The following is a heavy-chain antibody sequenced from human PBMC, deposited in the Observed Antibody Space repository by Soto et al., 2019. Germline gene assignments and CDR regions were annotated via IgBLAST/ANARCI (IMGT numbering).Heavy chain of an antibody. CDR2: IIPIFGTA. D-gene: IGHD3-22*01. Sequence: GXSVKVACKASGCPFSSYAIIWVRQAPGQGLEWMGGIIPIFGTANYAQKFQGRVTITADESTSTAYMELSSLRSEDTAVYYCARESPYDSSGTVAFDIWGQGTMVTVS. J-gene: IGHJ3*02. CDR3: ARESPYDSSGTVAFDI. V-gene: IGHV1-69*01. CDR1: GCPFSSYA.